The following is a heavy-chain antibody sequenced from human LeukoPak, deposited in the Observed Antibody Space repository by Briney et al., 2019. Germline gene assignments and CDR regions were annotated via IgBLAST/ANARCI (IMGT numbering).Heavy chain of an antibody. CDR1: RDSISIHY. CDR3: ARDRVDSQGPALDI. V-gene: IGHV4-59*11. J-gene: IGHJ3*02. D-gene: IGHD2-15*01. CDR2: AFYTGGS. Sequence: PSETLSLTCIVSRDSISIHYSTWMRQPPGRGRGWIGYAFYTGGSNYNPSLKSRVTISVDTSKSQFSLKLSSVTAADTAIYYCARDRVDSQGPALDIWGQGTMVTVSS.